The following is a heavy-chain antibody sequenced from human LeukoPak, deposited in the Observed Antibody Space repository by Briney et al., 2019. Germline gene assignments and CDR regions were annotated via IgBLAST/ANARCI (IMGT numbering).Heavy chain of an antibody. J-gene: IGHJ6*03. CDR1: GFTFSSYR. CDR2: ISSSSSYI. V-gene: IGHV3-21*01. CDR3: AREVVVPAAARHHYYYYYMDV. Sequence: PGGSLRLSCAASGFTFSSYRMNWVRQAPGKGLEWVSSISSSSSYIYYADSVKGRFTISRDNAKNSLYLQMNSLRAEDTAVYYCAREVVVPAAARHHYYYYYMDVWGKGTTVTVSS. D-gene: IGHD2-2*01.